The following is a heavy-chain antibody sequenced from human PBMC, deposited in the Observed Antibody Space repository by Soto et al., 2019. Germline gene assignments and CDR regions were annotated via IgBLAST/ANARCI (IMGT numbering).Heavy chain of an antibody. CDR3: ENYYCSMDV. D-gene: IGHD3-10*01. Sequence: QVQLVQSGAEVKKPGSSVKVSCKASGGTFSSYTISWVRQAPGQGLEWMGRIIPILGIANYAQKFQGRVTITEDKSTRTAYMELRSLRSEDTAVDYCENYYCSMDVWGQGTTVTVSS. CDR1: GGTFSSYT. CDR2: IIPILGIA. J-gene: IGHJ6*02. V-gene: IGHV1-69*02.